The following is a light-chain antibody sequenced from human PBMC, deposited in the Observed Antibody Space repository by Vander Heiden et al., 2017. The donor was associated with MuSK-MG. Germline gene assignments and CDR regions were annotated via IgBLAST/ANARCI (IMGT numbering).Light chain of an antibody. Sequence: DIQMTHSPSSLSASVGDRITITCRPSQSMSKYLNWYQQKPGKAPKLLIYGASNLQSGVPSRFSGTGSGTDFTLTISSLQPEDFATYYCQQSVTTAHTFGQGTKVEIK. J-gene: IGKJ2*01. CDR2: GAS. CDR3: QQSVTTAHT. CDR1: QSMSKY. V-gene: IGKV1-39*01.